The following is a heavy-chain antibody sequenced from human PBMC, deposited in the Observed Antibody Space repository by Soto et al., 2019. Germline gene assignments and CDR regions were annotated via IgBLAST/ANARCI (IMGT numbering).Heavy chain of an antibody. V-gene: IGHV4-30-4*01. J-gene: IGHJ6*02. CDR3: ARDRAWDYGMDV. D-gene: IGHD7-27*01. CDR2: IFFSEST. CDR1: GGSISSGDYY. Sequence: PSETLSLTCSVSGGSISSGDYYWTWIRQPPGKGLEWIGYIFFSESTYYNPSLKSRITISVDTSKNQFSLKLSSVTAADTAVYYCARDRAWDYGMDVWGQGTTVTVSS.